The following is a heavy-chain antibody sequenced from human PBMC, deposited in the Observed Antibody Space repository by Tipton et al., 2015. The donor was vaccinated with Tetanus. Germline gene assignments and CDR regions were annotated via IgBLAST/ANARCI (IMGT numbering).Heavy chain of an antibody. V-gene: IGHV4-61*01. D-gene: IGHD1-1*01. CDR1: GGSVSGSSHY. CDR3: ARANNDIPKKGPFDS. CDR2: IYHSGNT. J-gene: IGHJ4*02. Sequence: GLVKPSETPSLTCTVSGGSVSGSSHYWSWIRQPPGKQLEWVGYIYHSGNTNYNPSLKSRVTISFGTSKNQFSLNLESVTPADTAVYYCARANNDIPKKGPFDSWGQGTLVIVSS.